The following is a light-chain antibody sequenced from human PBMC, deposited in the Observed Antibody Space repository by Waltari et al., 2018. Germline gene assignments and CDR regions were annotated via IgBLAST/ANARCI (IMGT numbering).Light chain of an antibody. CDR3: QQYNSGTLT. J-gene: IGKJ4*01. CDR1: QSLNNW. V-gene: IGKV1-5*03. CDR2: KAS. Sequence: DIQLTQSPSTLSASVGDRVTTTCRASQSLNNWLAWYQQRPGKPPKSLIFKASNLASGVPSRFSGSGSGTEFTLTISSLQPDDFATYYCQQYNSGTLTFGGGTKVEIK.